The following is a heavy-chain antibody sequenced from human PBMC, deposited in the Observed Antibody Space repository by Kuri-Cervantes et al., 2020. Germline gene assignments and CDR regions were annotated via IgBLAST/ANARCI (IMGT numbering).Heavy chain of an antibody. CDR2: IGTAGDT. D-gene: IGHD6-13*01. J-gene: IGHJ6*02. CDR1: GFTFSSYD. Sequence: GESLKISCAASGFTFSSYDMHWVRQATGKGLEWVSAIGTAGDTYYPGSVKGRFTISRDNAKNSLYLQMNSLRAEDTAVYYCARDRSTWDSSSWYRGLWDYYYGMDAWGQGTTVTVSS. CDR3: ARDRSTWDSSSWYRGLWDYYYGMDA. V-gene: IGHV3-13*01.